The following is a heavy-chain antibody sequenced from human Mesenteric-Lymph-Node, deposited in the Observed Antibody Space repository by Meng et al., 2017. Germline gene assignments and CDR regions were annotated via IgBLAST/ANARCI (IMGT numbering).Heavy chain of an antibody. CDR1: GFTFSASA. V-gene: IGHV3-30*04. J-gene: IGHJ4*02. D-gene: IGHD1-26*01. Sequence: GGSLRLSCAASGFTFSASAMHWVRQAPGKGLEWVAVISYDGSNKYYADSVKGRFTISRDNSKNTLYLQMNSLRAEDTAVYYCARDSSTGIVGSFDYWGQGTLVTVSS. CDR3: ARDSSTGIVGSFDY. CDR2: ISYDGSNK.